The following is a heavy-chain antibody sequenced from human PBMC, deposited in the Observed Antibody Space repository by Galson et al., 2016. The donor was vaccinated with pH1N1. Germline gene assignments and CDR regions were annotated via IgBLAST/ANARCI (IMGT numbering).Heavy chain of an antibody. D-gene: IGHD2-15*01. J-gene: IGHJ4*02. CDR2: MNPNNDNT. CDR3: ARGGYCSGGSCYDVLDY. V-gene: IGHV1-8*01. Sequence: SVKVSCKASGYTFTDYDINWVRQGTGQGLEWMGWMNPNNDNTGYAQKFQGRVTMTRNTSISTAYMELSSLRSEDTAVYYCARGGYCSGGSCYDVLDYWGQGTLVTVS. CDR1: GYTFTDYD.